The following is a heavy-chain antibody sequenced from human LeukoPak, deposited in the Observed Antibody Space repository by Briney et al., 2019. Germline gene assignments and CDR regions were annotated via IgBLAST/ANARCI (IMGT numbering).Heavy chain of an antibody. D-gene: IGHD6-19*01. V-gene: IGHV3-48*03. CDR3: ARDSIAVAGFYYYYGMDV. Sequence: GGSLRLSCAASGFTFSSYEMNWVRQAPGKGLEWVSYISSSGSTIYYADSVKGRFTISRDNAKNSLYLHMNSLRAEDTAVYYCARDSIAVAGFYYYYGMDVWGQGTTVTVSS. CDR2: ISSSGSTI. CDR1: GFTFSSYE. J-gene: IGHJ6*02.